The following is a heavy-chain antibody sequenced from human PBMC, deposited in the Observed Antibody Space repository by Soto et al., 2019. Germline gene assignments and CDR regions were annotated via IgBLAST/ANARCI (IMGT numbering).Heavy chain of an antibody. V-gene: IGHV4-39*01. CDR3: ARLGGSGSAYYFDY. J-gene: IGHJ4*02. CDR1: GGSISSSSYY. CDR2: IYYSGST. Sequence: SETLSLTCTVSGGSISSSSYYWGWLRQPPGKGLEWIGSIYYSGSTYYNPSLKSRVTISVDTSKNQFSLKLSSVTAADTAVYYFARLGGSGSAYYFDYWGQGTLVTVSS. D-gene: IGHD3-10*01.